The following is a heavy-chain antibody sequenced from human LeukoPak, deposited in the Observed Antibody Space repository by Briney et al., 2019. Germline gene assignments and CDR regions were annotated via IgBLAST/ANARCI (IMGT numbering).Heavy chain of an antibody. CDR1: GDSVSSNSAA. CDR2: TYYRSKWYN. CDR3: ARDRGGQLVHGPPQTFAY. D-gene: IGHD6-6*01. V-gene: IGHV6-1*01. J-gene: IGHJ4*02. Sequence: SQTLSLTSAISGDSVSSNSAAWNWIRQSPSRGLEWLGRTYYRSKWYNDYAVSVKSRITINPDPSKNQFSLQLNSVTPEDTAVYSCARDRGGQLVHGPPQTFAYWGQGTLVTVSS.